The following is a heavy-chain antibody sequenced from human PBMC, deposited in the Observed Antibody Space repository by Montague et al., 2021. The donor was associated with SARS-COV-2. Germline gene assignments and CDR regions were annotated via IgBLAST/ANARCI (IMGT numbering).Heavy chain of an antibody. CDR2: IHHSGST. Sequence: SGTLYLTCTVSGYSISSGYYWGCLRQPPGKGLEWIGSIHHSGSTYYNSSLKSRVTISVGTSKNQFSLKLLSSVTAADTALYYCARDRRRWLQLNNWFDPWGQGTLVTVSS. CDR3: ARDRRRWLQLNNWFDP. CDR1: GYSISSGYY. V-gene: IGHV4-38-2*02. J-gene: IGHJ5*02. D-gene: IGHD5-24*01.